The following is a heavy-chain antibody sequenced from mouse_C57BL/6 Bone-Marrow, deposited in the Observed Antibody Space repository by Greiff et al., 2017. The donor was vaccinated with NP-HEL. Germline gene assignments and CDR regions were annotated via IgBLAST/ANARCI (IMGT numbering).Heavy chain of an antibody. D-gene: IGHD1-1*01. CDR3: ARGTTYYPYAMDY. Sequence: EVQVVESGGGLVKPGGSLKLSCAASGFTFSSYAMSWVRQTPEKRLEWVATISDGGSYTYYPDNVKGRFTISRDNAKNNLYLQMSHLKSEDTAMYYCARGTTYYPYAMDYWGQGTSVTVSS. V-gene: IGHV5-4*01. CDR1: GFTFSSYA. J-gene: IGHJ4*01. CDR2: ISDGGSYT.